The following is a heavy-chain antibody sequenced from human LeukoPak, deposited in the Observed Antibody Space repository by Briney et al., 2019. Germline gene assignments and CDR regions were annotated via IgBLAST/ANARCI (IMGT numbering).Heavy chain of an antibody. CDR2: IYSGGSS. J-gene: IGHJ4*02. V-gene: IGHV3-53*01. CDR3: ARGSRSGPRDFDY. Sequence: PGGSLRLSCAASGFTVSSSFMTWVCQAPGKGLEWVSLIYSGGSSYYADSVKGRFTISRDNSKNTLYLQMNSLRAEDTAVYYCARGSRSGPRDFDYWGQGTLVTVSS. D-gene: IGHD2-15*01. CDR1: GFTVSSSF.